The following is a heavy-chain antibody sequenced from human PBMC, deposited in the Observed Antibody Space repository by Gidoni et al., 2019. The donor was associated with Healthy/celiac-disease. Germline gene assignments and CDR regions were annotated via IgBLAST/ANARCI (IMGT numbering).Heavy chain of an antibody. CDR1: GFTFSSYS. CDR3: AADRGDRPYYYYGMDV. Sequence: EVQLVESGGGLVKPGGSLRLSCAASGFTFSSYSMNWVRQAPGKGLEWVSSISSSSSYIYYADSVKGRFTISRDNAKNSLYLQMNSLRAEDTAVYYCAADRGDRPYYYYGMDVWGQGTTVTVSS. CDR2: ISSSSSYI. D-gene: IGHD3-10*01. J-gene: IGHJ6*02. V-gene: IGHV3-21*01.